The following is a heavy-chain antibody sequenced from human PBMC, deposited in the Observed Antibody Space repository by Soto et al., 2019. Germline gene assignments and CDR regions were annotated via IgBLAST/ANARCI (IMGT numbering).Heavy chain of an antibody. CDR2: ITSDGKSK. D-gene: IGHD2-21*02. Sequence: GGSLRLSCAASGLNFSNHWMHWVRQRPAEGLVWVSRITSDGKSKAYAESVKGRFAISRDNAKNTLYLQMNGLTAEDTAVYYCARESGDWPLNWFDPWGQGTLVTVSS. CDR3: ARESGDWPLNWFDP. CDR1: GLNFSNHW. V-gene: IGHV3-74*01. J-gene: IGHJ5*02.